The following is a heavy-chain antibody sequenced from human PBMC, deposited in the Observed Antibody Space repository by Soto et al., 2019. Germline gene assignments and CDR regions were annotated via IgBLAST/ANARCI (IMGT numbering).Heavy chain of an antibody. J-gene: IGHJ4*02. CDR3: ARGGGQQLVPVAVAGGIDY. V-gene: IGHV4-34*01. D-gene: IGHD6-13*01. CDR1: GGSFSGYY. CDR2: INHSGST. Sequence: SETLSLTCAVYGGSFSGYYWSWIRQPPGKGLEWIGEINHSGSTYYNPSLKSRVTISVDTSKNQFSLKLSSVTAADTAVYYCARGGGQQLVPVAVAGGIDYWGQGTLVTVSS.